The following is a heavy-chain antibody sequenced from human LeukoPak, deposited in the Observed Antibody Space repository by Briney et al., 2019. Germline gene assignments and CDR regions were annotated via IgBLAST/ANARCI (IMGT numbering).Heavy chain of an antibody. Sequence: GGSLRLPCAASGFTFSSYEMNWVRQAPGKGLEWVSYISSSGSTIYYADSVKGRFTISRDNAKNSLYLQMNSLRAEDTAVYYCARCSGGSCYSYYYYYGMDVWGQGTTVTVSS. CDR2: ISSSGSTI. J-gene: IGHJ6*02. V-gene: IGHV3-48*03. CDR1: GFTFSSYE. CDR3: ARCSGGSCYSYYYYYGMDV. D-gene: IGHD2-15*01.